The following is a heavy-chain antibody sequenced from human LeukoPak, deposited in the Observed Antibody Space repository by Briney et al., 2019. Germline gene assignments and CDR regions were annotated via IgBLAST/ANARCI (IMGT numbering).Heavy chain of an antibody. D-gene: IGHD6-13*01. CDR1: GFTFSSYG. V-gene: IGHV3-30*18. J-gene: IGHJ5*02. Sequence: GGSLRLSCAASGFTFSSYGTHWVRQAPGEGLEWVSVISYDGSNKYYADSVKGRFTISRDNSKNTLYLQMNSLRAEATAVYYCAKEALGSSSWREGWFDPWGQGTLVTVSS. CDR2: ISYDGSNK. CDR3: AKEALGSSSWREGWFDP.